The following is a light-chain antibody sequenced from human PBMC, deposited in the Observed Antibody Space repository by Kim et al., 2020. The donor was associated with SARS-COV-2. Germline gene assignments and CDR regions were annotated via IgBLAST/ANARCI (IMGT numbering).Light chain of an antibody. CDR2: KAS. CDR1: QSIGSW. V-gene: IGKV1-5*03. Sequence: DIQMTQSPSTLSASVGDRVTITCRASQSIGSWLAWYQQKPGKAPNLLIYKASTLESGVPSRFSGGGSGTEFTLTISSLQPDDFATFYCQQYKSKSWTFGQGTKVEVK. CDR3: QQYKSKSWT. J-gene: IGKJ1*01.